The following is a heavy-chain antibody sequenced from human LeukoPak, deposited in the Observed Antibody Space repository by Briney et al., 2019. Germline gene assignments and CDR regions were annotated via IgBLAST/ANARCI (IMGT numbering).Heavy chain of an antibody. CDR3: AKTSVGEGRIIGSGNFDN. J-gene: IGHJ4*02. CDR1: GFTFSNHA. D-gene: IGHD2-15*01. CDR2: ISGSGTVT. V-gene: IGHV3-23*01. Sequence: PGGSLRLSCAASGFTFSNHAMNWVRQAPGKGLEWVSIISGSGTVTYYADSVKGRFTISRDYSKNTLYLQMNSLRAEDTAVYYCAKTSVGEGRIIGSGNFDNWGQGTLVTVSS.